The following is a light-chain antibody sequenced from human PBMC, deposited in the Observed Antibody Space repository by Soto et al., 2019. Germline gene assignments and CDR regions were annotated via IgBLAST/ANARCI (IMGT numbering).Light chain of an antibody. V-gene: IGLV1-40*01. CDR3: QSYASSLYV. Sequence: QSVLTQPPSVSGAPGQRVTISCTGSSSNIGAGYDVHWYQQLPGTAPKLLIYGNSNRPSGVPDRFSGSKSGTSASLAITGLQAEDEADYYCQSYASSLYVFGTGTKVTV. CDR1: SSNIGAGYD. CDR2: GNS. J-gene: IGLJ1*01.